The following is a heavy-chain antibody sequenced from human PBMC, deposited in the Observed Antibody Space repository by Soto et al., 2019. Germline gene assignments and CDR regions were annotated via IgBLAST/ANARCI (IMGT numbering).Heavy chain of an antibody. CDR3: ARDLAGGIPDN. J-gene: IGHJ4*02. Sequence: GGSLRLSGVASGFTLIRYSMNWVRQAPGKGLEWVSYISRSSSTIYYADSVEGRFTISRDNAENSLYLQMNSLRAEDTAVYYCARDLAGGIPDNWGKETRVTVSS. V-gene: IGHV3-48*01. CDR2: ISRSSSTI. D-gene: IGHD6-13*01. CDR1: GFTLIRYS.